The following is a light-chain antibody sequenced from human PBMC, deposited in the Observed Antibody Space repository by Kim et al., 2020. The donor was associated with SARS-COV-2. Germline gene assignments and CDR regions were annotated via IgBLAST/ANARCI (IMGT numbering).Light chain of an antibody. CDR2: EDT. Sequence: SYELTQPPSVSVSPGQTVSITCSGDKLGDKYACWYQQKPGQSPVMVIYEDTKRPSGIPERFSGSNSGNTATLTISGTQATDEADYYCQVWDSSIVVFGGGTQLTVL. CDR1: KLGDKY. J-gene: IGLJ2*01. V-gene: IGLV3-1*01. CDR3: QVWDSSIVV.